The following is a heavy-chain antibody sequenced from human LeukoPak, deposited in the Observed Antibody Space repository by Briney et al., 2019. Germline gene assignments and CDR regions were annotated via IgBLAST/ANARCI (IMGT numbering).Heavy chain of an antibody. D-gene: IGHD3-10*01. CDR3: ARGDSYYYGSGHSSAFDP. CDR2: MNPNSGNT. Sequence: ASVKVSCKASGYTFTSYDINWVRQAIGQGLEWMGWMNPNSGNTGYAQKFQGRVTITRNTSISTAYMELSSLRSEDTAVYYCARGDSYYYGSGHSSAFDPWGQGTLVTVSS. J-gene: IGHJ5*02. V-gene: IGHV1-8*03. CDR1: GYTFTSYD.